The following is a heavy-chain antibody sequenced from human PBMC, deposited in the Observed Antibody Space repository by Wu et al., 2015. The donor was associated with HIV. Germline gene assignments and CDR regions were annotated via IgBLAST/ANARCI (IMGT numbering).Heavy chain of an antibody. J-gene: IGHJ4*02. CDR1: GYTLSKLS. D-gene: IGHD3-9*01. V-gene: IGHV1-24*01. CDR2: FDPEDGET. CDR3: ARGLRDILTGYYSAFDY. Sequence: HDQLIQSGAEVKKPGASVKVSCKVSGYTLSKLSMHWVRQAPGKGLEWMAGFDPEDGETIYAQKFQGRVMMTEDTSADVAYMELSTLTSEDTAVYYCARGLRDILTGYYSAFDYWGQGTLVIISS.